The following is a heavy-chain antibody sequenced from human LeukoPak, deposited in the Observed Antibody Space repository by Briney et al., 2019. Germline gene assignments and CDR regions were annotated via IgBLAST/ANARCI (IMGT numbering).Heavy chain of an antibody. D-gene: IGHD3-10*01. CDR3: VRDWITLAYCFDC. CDR2: IYTTGST. J-gene: IGHJ4*02. V-gene: IGHV4-4*07. CDR1: GGSISNYN. Sequence: SETLSLTCAVSGGSISNYNWSWVRQPAGKGLGWIGRIYTTGSTNYNPSLKSRVAMSVDTSKNQFSLKLSSVTAADTGVYYCVRDWITLAYCFDCWGRGTLVTVS.